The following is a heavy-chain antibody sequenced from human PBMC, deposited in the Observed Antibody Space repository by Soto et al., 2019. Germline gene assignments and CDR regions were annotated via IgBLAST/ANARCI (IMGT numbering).Heavy chain of an antibody. V-gene: IGHV3-21*01. CDR2: ISSSSSYI. D-gene: IGHD6-25*01. Sequence: EVQLVESGGGLVKPGGSLRLSCAASGFTFSSYSMNWVRQAPGKGLEWVSSISSSSSYIYYADSVKGRFTISRDNAKNSLYLQMNILRAEDTAVYYCARMGSQRYYYYGMDVWGQGTTVTVSS. J-gene: IGHJ6*02. CDR3: ARMGSQRYYYYGMDV. CDR1: GFTFSSYS.